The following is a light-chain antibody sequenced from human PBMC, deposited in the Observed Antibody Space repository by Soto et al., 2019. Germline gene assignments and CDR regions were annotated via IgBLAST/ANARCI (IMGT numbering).Light chain of an antibody. V-gene: IGKV3-15*01. CDR3: QQYNNWPPDRT. CDR2: GAS. CDR1: QSVGRN. J-gene: IGKJ1*01. Sequence: EIVMTQSPATLSVSPGERATLSCRASQSVGRNLAWYQQKPGQAPRLLSYGASTRATGIPARFSGSGSGTEFTLTINSLQYEDVAIYFCQQYNNWPPDRTFGQGTKVEIK.